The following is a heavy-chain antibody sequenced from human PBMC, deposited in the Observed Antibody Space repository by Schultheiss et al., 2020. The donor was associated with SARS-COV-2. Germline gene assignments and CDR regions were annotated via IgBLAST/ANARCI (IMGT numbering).Heavy chain of an antibody. Sequence: GGSLRLSCAASGFTFSSYAMSWVRQAPGKGLEWVSAISGSGGSTYYADSVKGRFTISRDNSKNTLYLQMNSLRAEDTAVYYCARDLRDYGDYGWFDPWGQGTLVTVSS. V-gene: IGHV3-23*01. D-gene: IGHD4-17*01. CDR3: ARDLRDYGDYGWFDP. J-gene: IGHJ5*02. CDR2: ISGSGGST. CDR1: GFTFSSYA.